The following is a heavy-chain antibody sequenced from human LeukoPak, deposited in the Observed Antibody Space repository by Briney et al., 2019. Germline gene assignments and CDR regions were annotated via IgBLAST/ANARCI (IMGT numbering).Heavy chain of an antibody. Sequence: SETLSLTCAVSGGSISSGGYSRSWIRQPPGKGLEWIGYIYHSGITYYSPSLKSRVTMSVDRSKNQFSLKLSSVTAADTAVYYCARGGDSSGYYDTPFDYWGQGTLVTVSS. J-gene: IGHJ4*02. CDR2: IYHSGIT. D-gene: IGHD3-22*01. V-gene: IGHV4-30-2*01. CDR1: GGSISSGGYS. CDR3: ARGGDSSGYYDTPFDY.